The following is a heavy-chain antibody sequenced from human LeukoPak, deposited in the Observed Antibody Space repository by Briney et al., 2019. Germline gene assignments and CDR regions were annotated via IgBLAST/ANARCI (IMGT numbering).Heavy chain of an antibody. CDR2: IYYSGST. D-gene: IGHD2-21*02. V-gene: IGHV4-59*01. Sequence: PSETLSLTCTVSGGSISSYYWSWIRQPPGKGLEYIGYIYYSGSTNYNPSLKSRVTISVDTSKNQFSLKLSSVTAADTAVYYCARGPPYCGGDCYSSWGQGTLVTVSS. J-gene: IGHJ4*02. CDR3: ARGPPYCGGDCYSS. CDR1: GGSISSYY.